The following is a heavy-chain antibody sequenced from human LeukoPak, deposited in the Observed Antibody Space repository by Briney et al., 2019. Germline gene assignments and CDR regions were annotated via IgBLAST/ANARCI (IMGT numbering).Heavy chain of an antibody. CDR1: GGTFSRYA. CDR2: ITPIFGTA. D-gene: IGHD1-14*01. Sequence: ASVTVSCTASGGTFSRYAISWVRQSPGQGLEWMGGITPIFGTANYAQKFQGRVTITADESTSTAYMELSSLRSEDTAVYYCARDSSELRSLIFHWGQGTLVTVSS. CDR3: ARDSSELRSLIFH. J-gene: IGHJ1*01. V-gene: IGHV1-69*13.